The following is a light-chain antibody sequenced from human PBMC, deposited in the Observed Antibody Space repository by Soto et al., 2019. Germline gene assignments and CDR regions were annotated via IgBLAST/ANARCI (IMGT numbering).Light chain of an antibody. CDR1: QSISSY. CDR2: AAS. J-gene: IGKJ1*01. Sequence: DIQMTQSPSSLSASVGDRFTITCRASQSISSYLNWYQQKPGKAPKLLIYAASSLQSGVPSRFSGSGSGADFTLTISSLQPEDFATYYCQQSYSTPRTFGHGTKVDI. V-gene: IGKV1-39*01. CDR3: QQSYSTPRT.